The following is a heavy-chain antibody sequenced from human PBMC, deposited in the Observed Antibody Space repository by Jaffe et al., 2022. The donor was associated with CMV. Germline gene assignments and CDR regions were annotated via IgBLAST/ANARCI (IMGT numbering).Heavy chain of an antibody. CDR1: GGSFSGYY. CDR2: INHSGST. D-gene: IGHD2-21*02. Sequence: QVQLQQWGAGLLKPSETLSLTCAVYGGSFSGYYWSWIRQPPGKGLEWIGEINHSGSTNYNPSLKSRVTISVDTSKNQFSLKLSSVTAADTAVYYCARNIYCGGDCYSGGDAFDIWGQGTMVTVSS. CDR3: ARNIYCGGDCYSGGDAFDI. V-gene: IGHV4-34*01. J-gene: IGHJ3*02.